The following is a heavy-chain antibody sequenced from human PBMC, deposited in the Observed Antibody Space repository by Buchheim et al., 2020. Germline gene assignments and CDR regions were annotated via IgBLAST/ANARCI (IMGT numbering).Heavy chain of an antibody. D-gene: IGHD4-17*01. J-gene: IGHJ6*02. CDR2: IWYDGSNK. CDR1: GFTFSSYG. CDR3: ARDPHDYGDYFYYYGMDV. V-gene: IGHV3-33*01. Sequence: QVQLVESGGGVVQPGRSLRLSCAASGFTFSSYGMHWVRQAPGKGLEWVAVIWYDGSNKYYADSVKGRFTISRDNSKNTLYLQMNSLRAEDTAVYYCARDPHDYGDYFYYYGMDVWGQGTT.